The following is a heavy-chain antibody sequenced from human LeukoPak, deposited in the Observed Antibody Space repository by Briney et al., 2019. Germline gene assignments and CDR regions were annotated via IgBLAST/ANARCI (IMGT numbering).Heavy chain of an antibody. Sequence: GGSLRLSCAASGFTFDDYGMSWVRHAPGKGREWVSGINWNGGSTVYADSVKGRFTISRDNAKNSLYLQMNSLRAEDTALYHCARADVDSGYEPYYYYGMDVWGQGTTVTVSS. CDR1: GFTFDDYG. J-gene: IGHJ6*02. V-gene: IGHV3-20*01. D-gene: IGHD5-12*01. CDR2: INWNGGST. CDR3: ARADVDSGYEPYYYYGMDV.